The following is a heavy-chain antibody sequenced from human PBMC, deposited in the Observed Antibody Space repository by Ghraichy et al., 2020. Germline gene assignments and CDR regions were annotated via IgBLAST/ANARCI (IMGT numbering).Heavy chain of an antibody. CDR1: GFTFSTYA. CDR3: AKAPARDWATVTTGSGFDY. Sequence: GGSLRLSCAASGFTFSTYAMSWVRQAPGKGLEWVSTITGSGGSTHYADSVKGRFTISRDNSKNTLYLQMNSLRAEDTALYYCAKAPARDWATVTTGSGFDYWGQGTLVTVSS. CDR2: ITGSGGST. J-gene: IGHJ4*02. D-gene: IGHD4-17*01. V-gene: IGHV3-23*01.